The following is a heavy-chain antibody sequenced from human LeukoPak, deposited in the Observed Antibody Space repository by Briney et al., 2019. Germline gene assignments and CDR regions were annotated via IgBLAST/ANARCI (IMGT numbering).Heavy chain of an antibody. D-gene: IGHD2-15*01. CDR2: ITGSGGST. CDR1: GLTFSSHA. Sequence: GGSLRLSCVASGLTFSSHAMTWVRQTPGKGLEWVSGITGSGGSTYHAESVKGRFTISRDNSKSTLYLEMNSLRAEDTAVYYCAKDRSFGRSDGFDIWGQGTMVTVSS. CDR3: AKDRSFGRSDGFDI. V-gene: IGHV3-23*01. J-gene: IGHJ3*02.